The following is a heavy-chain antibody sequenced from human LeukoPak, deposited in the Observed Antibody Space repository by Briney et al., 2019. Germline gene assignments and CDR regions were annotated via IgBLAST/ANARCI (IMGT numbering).Heavy chain of an antibody. V-gene: IGHV3-66*01. Sequence: GGSLRLSCAASGFTVSSNYMSWVRQAPGKGLEWVSVIYSGGSTYYADSVKGRFTISRDNSKNTLYLQMNSLRAEDTAVYYCARGMRGYSSLFDPWGQGTLVTVSS. J-gene: IGHJ5*02. CDR1: GFTVSSNY. D-gene: IGHD5-18*01. CDR2: IYSGGST. CDR3: ARGMRGYSSLFDP.